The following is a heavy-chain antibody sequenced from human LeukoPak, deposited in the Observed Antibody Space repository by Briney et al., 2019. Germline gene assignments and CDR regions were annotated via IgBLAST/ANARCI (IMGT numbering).Heavy chain of an antibody. CDR1: GYTFTSYG. Sequence: GASVKVSCKASGYTFTSYGISWVRRAPGQGLEWMGWISAYNGDTNYAQKLQGRVTMATDTSTNTAYMELRSPRFDDTAVYYCARDRAVTAIFSDYWGQGTLVTVSS. D-gene: IGHD2-21*02. V-gene: IGHV1-18*01. CDR2: ISAYNGDT. J-gene: IGHJ4*02. CDR3: ARDRAVTAIFSDY.